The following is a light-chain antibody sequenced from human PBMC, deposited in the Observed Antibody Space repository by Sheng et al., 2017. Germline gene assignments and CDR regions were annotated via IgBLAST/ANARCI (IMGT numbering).Light chain of an antibody. CDR3: ATWDDTLTVAYV. V-gene: IGLV1-44*01. J-gene: IGLJ1*01. CDR1: SSNIGTNT. Sequence: QSVLTQPPSVSGTPGQTVTVSCSGSSSNIGTNTVNWYQQFPGTAPRLLIYSYNQRPAGVPDRFSGSQSGTSASLAISGLQSEDEAVYYCATWDDTLTVAYVFGTGTNVTV. CDR2: SYN.